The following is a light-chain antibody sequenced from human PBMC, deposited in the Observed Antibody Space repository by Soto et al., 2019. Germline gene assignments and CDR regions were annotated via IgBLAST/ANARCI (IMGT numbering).Light chain of an antibody. Sequence: DVQMTQSPSSLSASVGDRASIIVRRGQVISSGLVGYQQKLGNAPKLLKYKASTLQTGVPSRFSGSESGTEFTLTISGLQPEDFATYYCQQASTFRFTFGGGTEVRIK. V-gene: IGKV1-12*01. CDR3: QQASTFRFT. CDR1: QVISSG. CDR2: KAS. J-gene: IGKJ4*01.